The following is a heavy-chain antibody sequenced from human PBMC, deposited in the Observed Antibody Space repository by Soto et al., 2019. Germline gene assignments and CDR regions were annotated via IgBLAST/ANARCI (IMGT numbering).Heavy chain of an antibody. V-gene: IGHV1-46*01. D-gene: IGHD6-13*01. Sequence: QLQLVQSGAEVKKPGASVKVSCKASGYIFTNYYIHWVRQAPGQGLEWMAIINPLPTSGSTNYAQKFQGRVTVTRYTSTSTVYLEPRSLRSYDTAVYYRVRDLAAAAYWGQGTLVSVSS. CDR3: VRDLAAAAY. CDR2: INPLPTSGST. J-gene: IGHJ4*02. CDR1: GYIFTNYY.